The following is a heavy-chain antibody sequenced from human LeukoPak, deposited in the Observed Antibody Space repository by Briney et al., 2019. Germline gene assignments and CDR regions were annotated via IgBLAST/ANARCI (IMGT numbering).Heavy chain of an antibody. CDR1: VYSFTSYG. V-gene: IGHV1-18*01. J-gene: IGHJ1*01. CDR2: ISAYNGHT. Sequence: ASVKVSCKASVYSFTSYGFSWGRQAPGQGREWRRWISAYNGHTGYAQKFQGRVTMTTDTSTSTAYMELRSLRSDDTAVYFCARDRARSAMAREFQHWGQGTQVTVSS. D-gene: IGHD2-2*01. CDR3: ARDRARSAMAREFQH.